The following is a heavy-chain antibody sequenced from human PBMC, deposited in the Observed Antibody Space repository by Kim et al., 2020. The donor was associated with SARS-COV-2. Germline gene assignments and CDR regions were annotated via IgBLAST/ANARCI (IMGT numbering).Heavy chain of an antibody. D-gene: IGHD4-4*01. Sequence: GGSLRLSCAASGFIFRNAWMNWVRQPPGQGLEFVANISPNGSDINYVHSVKGRCTISRDDAKNSLYLQMSIQRAEDTAVYYCSTDSHYSTFDFWVQGTLVTVSS. CDR3: STDSHYSTFDF. CDR1: GFIFRNAW. V-gene: IGHV3-7*03. J-gene: IGHJ4*02. CDR2: ISPNGSDI.